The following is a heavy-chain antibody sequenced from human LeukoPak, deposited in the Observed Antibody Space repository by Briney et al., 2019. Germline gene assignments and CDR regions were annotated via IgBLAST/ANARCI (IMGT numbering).Heavy chain of an antibody. Sequence: GGSLRLSCAASGFTFSSYGMHWVRQAPGKGLEWVAVISYDGSNKYYADSVKGRFTISRDNSKNTLYLQMNSLRAEDTAVYYCARETKTKAVAGTNFDYWGQGTLVTVSS. CDR3: ARETKTKAVAGTNFDY. D-gene: IGHD6-19*01. CDR1: GFTFSSYG. V-gene: IGHV3-30*03. CDR2: ISYDGSNK. J-gene: IGHJ4*02.